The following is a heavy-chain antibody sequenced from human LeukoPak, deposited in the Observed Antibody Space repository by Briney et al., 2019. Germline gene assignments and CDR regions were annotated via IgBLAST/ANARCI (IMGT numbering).Heavy chain of an antibody. D-gene: IGHD3-22*01. J-gene: IGHJ3*02. CDR3: ATLVVVSATDI. CDR2: IYYGGST. V-gene: IGHV4-39*07. CDR1: GGSISSSSYY. Sequence: SETLSLTCTVSGGSISSSSYYWGWIRQPPGKGLEWIGSIYYGGSTDYNPSLKSRVTISVDRSKNQFSLKLSSVTAADTAVYYCATLVVVSATDIWGQGTMVTVSS.